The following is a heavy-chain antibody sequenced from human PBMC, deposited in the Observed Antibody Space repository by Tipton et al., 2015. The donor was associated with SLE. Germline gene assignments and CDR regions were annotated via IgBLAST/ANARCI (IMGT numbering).Heavy chain of an antibody. CDR3: ARERYCSSSRCLTGYFYFLDV. CDR1: GGSISHSYYY. D-gene: IGHD2-2*01. J-gene: IGHJ6*03. V-gene: IGHV4-39*02. CDR2: IYYSGST. Sequence: TLSLTCTVSGGSISHSYYYWGWIRQPPGKGLEWIGRIYYSGSTYSNPSLKSRVTISGDTSKNHFSQKLSSVTAADTAVYYCARERYCSSSRCLTGYFYFLDVWGKGTTVTVSS.